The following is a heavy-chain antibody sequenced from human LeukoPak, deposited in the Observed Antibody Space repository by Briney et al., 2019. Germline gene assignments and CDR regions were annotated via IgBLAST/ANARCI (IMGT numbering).Heavy chain of an antibody. CDR3: VREGLERRTNFDY. D-gene: IGHD1-1*01. Sequence: GGSLRLSCSASGFTFTSHVMHWVRQAPGKGLQYVSGISMNVQTTYYAGSVKGRFTISRDSSKNTVYLQMNSLTAEDTAVYYCVREGLERRTNFDYWGQGALVSVSS. J-gene: IGHJ4*02. CDR2: ISMNVQTT. V-gene: IGHV3-64D*06. CDR1: GFTFTSHV.